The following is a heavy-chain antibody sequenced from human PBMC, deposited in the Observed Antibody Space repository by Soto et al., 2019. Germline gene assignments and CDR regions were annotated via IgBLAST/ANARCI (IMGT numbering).Heavy chain of an antibody. J-gene: IGHJ4*02. CDR2: IWYDGSKT. Sequence: QVQLVESGGGVVQPGGSLRFSCAASGFSFTTYGLHWVRQAPGKGLEWVAVIWYDGSKTYYADSVKGRFTISRDNSKNTLYLQMNSVRVEDTAMYYCVKDHCGGDCYSNPYFDYWGQGTLVTVSS. D-gene: IGHD2-21*02. CDR1: GFSFTTYG. V-gene: IGHV3-33*06. CDR3: VKDHCGGDCYSNPYFDY.